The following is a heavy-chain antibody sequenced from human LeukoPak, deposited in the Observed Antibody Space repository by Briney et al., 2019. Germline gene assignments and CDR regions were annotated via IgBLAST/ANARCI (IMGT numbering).Heavy chain of an antibody. CDR3: ARGPYSYDSSGAFDI. CDR2: ISSSGST. Sequence: SETLSLTCTVSGDSISSGDYYWSWIRQPAGKGLEWIGRISSSGSTNYNPSLKSRVTISVDTSKNQFSLKLSSVAAADTAVYFCARGPYSYDSSGAFDIWGQGTMVTVSS. V-gene: IGHV4-61*02. CDR1: GDSISSGDYY. J-gene: IGHJ3*02. D-gene: IGHD3-22*01.